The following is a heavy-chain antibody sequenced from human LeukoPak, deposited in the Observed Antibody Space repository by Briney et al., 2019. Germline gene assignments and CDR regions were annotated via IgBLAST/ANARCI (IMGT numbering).Heavy chain of an antibody. J-gene: IGHJ4*02. CDR1: GYNFTSYG. CDR3: ARFFEKSDTAMVTPLDY. V-gene: IGHV1-18*04. CDR2: ISAYNGNT. Sequence: ASVKVSCKASGYNFTSYGISWVRQAPGQGLEWMGWISAYNGNTNYAQKLQGRVTMTTDTSTSTAYMELRSLRSDDTAVYYCARFFEKSDTAMVTPLDYWGQGTLVTVSS. D-gene: IGHD5-18*01.